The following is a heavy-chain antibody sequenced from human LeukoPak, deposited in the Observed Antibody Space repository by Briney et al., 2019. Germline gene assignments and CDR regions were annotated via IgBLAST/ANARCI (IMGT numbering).Heavy chain of an antibody. V-gene: IGHV3-23*01. CDR3: AKDMIYGSGSYYNPIFDY. D-gene: IGHD3-10*01. J-gene: IGHJ4*02. CDR2: ISGSGGST. Sequence: PGGSLRLSCAASGFTFSSYAMSWVRQAPGKGLEWVSAISGSGGSTYYADSVKGRFTISRDNSKNTLYLQMSSLRAEDTAVYYCAKDMIYGSGSYYNPIFDYWGQGTLVTVSS. CDR1: GFTFSSYA.